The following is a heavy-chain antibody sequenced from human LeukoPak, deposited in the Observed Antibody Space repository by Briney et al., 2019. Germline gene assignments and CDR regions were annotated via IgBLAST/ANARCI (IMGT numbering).Heavy chain of an antibody. D-gene: IGHD6-13*01. V-gene: IGHV1-2*02. CDR1: GYTFTGYY. Sequence: ASVKVSCKASGYTFTGYYMHWVRQAPGQGLEWMGWINPNSGGTNYAQKFQGRVTMTRDTSISTAYIELSRLRSHDTAVYYCARGKQLVRNNWFDPWGQGTLVTVSS. J-gene: IGHJ5*02. CDR2: INPNSGGT. CDR3: ARGKQLVRNNWFDP.